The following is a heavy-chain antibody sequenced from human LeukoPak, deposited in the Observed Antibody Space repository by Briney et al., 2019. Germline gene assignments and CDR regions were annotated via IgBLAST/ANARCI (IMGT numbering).Heavy chain of an antibody. CDR1: GFTFDSYG. CDR3: AKDRLSSGWYDPHFDY. Sequence: RSGGSLRLSCAASGFTFDSYGMNWVRQAPGKRLEWISSIISSSTYIYYADSVKGRFTISRDNAKNSLYPQMNSLRAEDTAVYYCAKDRLSSGWYDPHFDYWGQGTLVTVSS. D-gene: IGHD6-19*01. CDR2: IISSSTYI. V-gene: IGHV3-21*01. J-gene: IGHJ4*02.